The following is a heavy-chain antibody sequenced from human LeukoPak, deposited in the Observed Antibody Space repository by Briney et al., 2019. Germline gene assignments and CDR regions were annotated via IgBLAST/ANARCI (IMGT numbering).Heavy chain of an antibody. CDR2: INHSGST. Sequence: SETLSLTCAVYGGSFSGYYWSWIRQPPGKGLEWIGEINHSGSTNYNPFLKSRVTISVDTSKNQFSLKLSSVTAADTAVYYCARGLPTWAVTTGYYYYGMDVWGQGTTVTVFS. CDR1: GGSFSGYY. CDR3: ARGLPTWAVTTGYYYYGMDV. J-gene: IGHJ6*02. V-gene: IGHV4-34*01. D-gene: IGHD4-17*01.